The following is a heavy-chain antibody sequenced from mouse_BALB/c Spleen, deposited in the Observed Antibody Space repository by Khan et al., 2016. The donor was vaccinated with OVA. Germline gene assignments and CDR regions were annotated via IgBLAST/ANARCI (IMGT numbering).Heavy chain of an antibody. CDR1: GYTFTNYG. Sequence: QIQLVQSGPELKKPGETVKISCKASGYTFTNYGMNWVKQAPGQGLKWMGWINTYIGEPTYADDFKGRFAFSLETSASTAYLQSNNLKNEDTSTYFCARSNGNYWFAYWGQGTLVTVSA. CDR3: ARSNGNYWFAY. V-gene: IGHV9-3-1*01. CDR2: INTYIGEP. J-gene: IGHJ3*01. D-gene: IGHD2-1*01.